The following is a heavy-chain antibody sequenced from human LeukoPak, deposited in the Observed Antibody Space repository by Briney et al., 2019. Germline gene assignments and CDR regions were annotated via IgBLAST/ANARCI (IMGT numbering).Heavy chain of an antibody. CDR3: ARPMIVVVSPFDY. V-gene: IGHV3-23*01. D-gene: IGHD3-22*01. CDR2: ISGSGGST. Sequence: GGSLRLSCAASGFTFSSYAMSWVRRAPGKGLEWVSAISGSGGSTYYADSVKGRFTISRDNSKNTLYLQMNSLRAEDTAVYYCARPMIVVVSPFDYWGQGTLVTVSS. J-gene: IGHJ4*02. CDR1: GFTFSSYA.